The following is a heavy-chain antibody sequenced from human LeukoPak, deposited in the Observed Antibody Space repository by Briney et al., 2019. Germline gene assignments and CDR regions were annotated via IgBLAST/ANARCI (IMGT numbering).Heavy chain of an antibody. V-gene: IGHV3-30*01. D-gene: IGHD5-24*01. CDR1: GFTFSSYA. CDR2: ISYDGSYK. CDR3: AALRWLTLKFDY. Sequence: PGRSLRLSCAASGFTFSSYAMHWVRQAPGKGLEWVAIISYDGSYKYYADSVKGRFTISRDNSKNTLHLQMNSLRAEDTAVYYCAALRWLTLKFDYWGQGTLVTVSS. J-gene: IGHJ4*02.